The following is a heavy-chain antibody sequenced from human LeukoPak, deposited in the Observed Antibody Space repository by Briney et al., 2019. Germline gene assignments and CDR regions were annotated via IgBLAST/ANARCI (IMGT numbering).Heavy chain of an antibody. CDR1: GGSISSGSYY. V-gene: IGHV4-61*02. Sequence: SETLSLTCTVSGGSISSGSYYWSWIRQPAGKGLEWIGRIYTSGSTNYNPSLKSRVTISVDTSKNQFSLKLSSVTAADTAVYYCARATYSANRFDYWGQGTLGTVSS. J-gene: IGHJ4*02. D-gene: IGHD2-15*01. CDR3: ARATYSANRFDY. CDR2: IYTSGST.